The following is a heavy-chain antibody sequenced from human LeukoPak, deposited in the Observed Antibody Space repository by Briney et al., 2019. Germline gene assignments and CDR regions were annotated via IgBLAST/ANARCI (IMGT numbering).Heavy chain of an antibody. V-gene: IGHV4-39*07. CDR3: GAIFGVVMNWFDP. CDR1: GGSISSSSYY. Sequence: SETLSLTCTVSGGSISSSSYYWGWIRQPPGKGLEWIGSIYYSGSAYYNPSLKSRVTISVDTSKNQFSLKLSSVTAADTAVYYCGAIFGVVMNWFDPWGQGTLVTVSS. D-gene: IGHD3-3*01. J-gene: IGHJ5*02. CDR2: IYYSGSA.